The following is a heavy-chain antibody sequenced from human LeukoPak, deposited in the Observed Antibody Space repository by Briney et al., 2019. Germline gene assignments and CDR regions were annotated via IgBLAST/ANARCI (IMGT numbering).Heavy chain of an antibody. Sequence: SETLSLTCAVSGGSLSSGSYYWSWIRQPPGKGLGWIGYIYYTGNTNYNPSLKSRVTISVDTSKNQFSLKLNSVTAAGTAVYYCARDGDYWGQGTLVTVSS. J-gene: IGHJ4*02. CDR3: ARDGDY. CDR2: IYYTGNT. CDR1: GGSLSSGSYY. V-gene: IGHV4-61*01.